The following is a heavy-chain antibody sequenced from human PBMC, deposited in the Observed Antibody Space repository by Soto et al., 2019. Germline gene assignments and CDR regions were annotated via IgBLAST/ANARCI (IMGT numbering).Heavy chain of an antibody. CDR2: IYYSGST. V-gene: IGHV4-31*03. CDR1: GGSISSGGYY. CDR3: ASRQTGFDSHFIIDY. Sequence: QVQLQESGPGLVKPSQTLSLTCTVSGGSISSGGYYWSWIRQHPGKGLEWIGYIYYSGSTYYNPSLKSRVTISVDTSKNQFSLKLSSVTAADTAVYYCASRQTGFDSHFIIDYWGQGTLVTVSS. D-gene: IGHD3-9*01. J-gene: IGHJ4*02.